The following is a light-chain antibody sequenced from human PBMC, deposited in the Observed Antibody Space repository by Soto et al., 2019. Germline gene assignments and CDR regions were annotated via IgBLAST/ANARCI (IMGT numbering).Light chain of an antibody. CDR2: KAS. CDR1: QSISSW. CDR3: QQYNDNWT. V-gene: IGKV1-5*03. Sequence: DIQMTQAPSTLSASVGDRVTITCRASQSISSWLAWYQQKPGTAPKLLIYKASTLQSGVPSRFSGSGSGTEFTLTISSLQPDDSATCYCQQYNDNWTFGQGTKVE. J-gene: IGKJ1*01.